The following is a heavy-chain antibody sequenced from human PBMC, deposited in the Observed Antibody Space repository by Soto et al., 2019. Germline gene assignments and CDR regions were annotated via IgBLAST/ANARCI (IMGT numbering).Heavy chain of an antibody. CDR3: ARREIQGPIDY. D-gene: IGHD1-26*01. V-gene: IGHV4-28*01. CDR2: IYYSGTT. J-gene: IGHJ4*02. Sequence: SEALSVTCAVSGYSISRSNWWGWIRQPPEKGLEWIGYIYYSGTTYYNPSFKSRVTMSVDTSKNQFSLKLTSVTAVDTAVYYCARREIQGPIDYWGQGTLVTV. CDR1: GYSISRSNW.